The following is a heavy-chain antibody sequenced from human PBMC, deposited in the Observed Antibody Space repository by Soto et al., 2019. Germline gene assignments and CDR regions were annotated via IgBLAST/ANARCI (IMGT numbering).Heavy chain of an antibody. V-gene: IGHV1-69*06. CDR2: IIPIFGTA. Sequence: PSVKVSCKASGGTFSSYAISWVRQAPGQGLEWMGGIIPIFGTANYAQKFQGRVTITADKSTSTAYMELSSLRSEDTAVYYCASRNYDFWSGYADYWGQGPLVTVSS. CDR3: ASRNYDFWSGYADY. J-gene: IGHJ4*02. D-gene: IGHD3-3*01. CDR1: GGTFSSYA.